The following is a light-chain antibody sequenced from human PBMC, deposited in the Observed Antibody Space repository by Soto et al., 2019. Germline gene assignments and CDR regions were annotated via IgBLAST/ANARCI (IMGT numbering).Light chain of an antibody. CDR3: QQYQTWT. J-gene: IGKJ1*01. CDR2: RAS. V-gene: IGKV1-5*03. CDR1: QTISRW. Sequence: DIQMTQSPLTLSASVGDRVTITCRASQTISRWLAWYQQKPGKAPKLLIYRASSLESGVPSRFSGSGSGTEFTLTISSLQSDESANYYCQQYQTWTFGQGTKVEIK.